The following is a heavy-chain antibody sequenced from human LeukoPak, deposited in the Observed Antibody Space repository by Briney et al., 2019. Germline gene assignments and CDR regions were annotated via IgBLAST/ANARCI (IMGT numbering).Heavy chain of an antibody. J-gene: IGHJ4*02. CDR2: INPNSGGT. D-gene: IGHD2-15*01. V-gene: IGHV1-2*02. Sequence: ASVKVSCKASGYTFTGYYIHWVRQAPGQGLEWMGWINPNSGGTNYAQKFQGRVTMTRDTSISTAYMELSRLRAEDTAVYYCARLLSGNWGQGTLVTVSS. CDR1: GYTFTGYY. CDR3: ARLLSGN.